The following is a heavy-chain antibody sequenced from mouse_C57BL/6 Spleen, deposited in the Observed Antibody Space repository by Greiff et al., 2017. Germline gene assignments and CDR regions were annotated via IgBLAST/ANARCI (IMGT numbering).Heavy chain of an antibody. V-gene: IGHV1-54*01. Sequence: VQLVESGAELVRPGTSVKVSCKASGYAFTNYLIEWVKQRPGQGLEWIGVINPGSGGTNYNEKFKGKATLTADKSSSTAYMQLSSLTSEDSAVYFCARYSVYDGYDGFDYWGQGTTLTVSS. CDR3: ARYSVYDGYDGFDY. J-gene: IGHJ2*01. D-gene: IGHD2-2*01. CDR2: INPGSGGT. CDR1: GYAFTNYL.